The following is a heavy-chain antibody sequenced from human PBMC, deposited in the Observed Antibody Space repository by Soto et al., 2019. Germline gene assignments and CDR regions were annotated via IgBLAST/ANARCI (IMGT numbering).Heavy chain of an antibody. J-gene: IGHJ4*02. Sequence: QIQLVESGGGLVKPGGSLRLSCAGSGFTFSDNYMSWLRQAPGKGLEWLSYITSNGRSVSYADSVKGRFTISRDNARDSVYLQIEGLRAEDTAVYYCARVRRGGYADFEHWGQGTLVTVSS. CDR3: ARVRRGGYADFEH. CDR2: ITSNGRSV. D-gene: IGHD5-12*01. CDR1: GFTFSDNY. V-gene: IGHV3-11*01.